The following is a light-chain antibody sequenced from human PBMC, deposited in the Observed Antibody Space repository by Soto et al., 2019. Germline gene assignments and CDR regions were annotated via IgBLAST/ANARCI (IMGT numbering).Light chain of an antibody. J-gene: IGKJ5*01. V-gene: IGKV1-33*01. CDR1: QDISNY. CDR3: QQYDNLFT. Sequence: DIQMTQSPSSLSASVGDRVTITCQASQDISNYLNWYQQKPGKAPKLLIYDASNLETGVPSRFSGSGSGTDFTFTISSLQPEDIATYYCQQYDNLFTFGQGTRLEFK. CDR2: DAS.